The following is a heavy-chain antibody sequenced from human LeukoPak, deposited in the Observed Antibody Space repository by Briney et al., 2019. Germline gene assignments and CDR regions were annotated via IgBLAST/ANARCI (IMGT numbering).Heavy chain of an antibody. CDR1: GFTFSSYG. Sequence: GGSLRLSCAASGFTFSSYGMHWVRQAPGKGLEWVAVISYDGSNKYYADSVKGRFTISRDNSKNTLYLQMNSLRAEDTAVYYCALLGPWEHLSGHYFDYWGQGTLVTVSS. CDR3: ALLGPWEHLSGHYFDY. CDR2: ISYDGSNK. V-gene: IGHV3-30*03. D-gene: IGHD1-26*01. J-gene: IGHJ4*02.